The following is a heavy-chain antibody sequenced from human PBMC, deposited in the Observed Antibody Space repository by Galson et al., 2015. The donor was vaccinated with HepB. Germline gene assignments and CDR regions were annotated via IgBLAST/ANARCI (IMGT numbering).Heavy chain of an antibody. CDR1: GFSFSDYY. CDR3: ARDGDYLSYRPHWFDP. Sequence: SLRLSCAASGFSFSDYYMSWIRQAPGKGLEWISYISASSTYTTYADSVKGRFTISRDNAKKSLYLQMNSLRAEDTAVYYCARDGDYLSYRPHWFDPWGQGTPVTVSS. CDR2: ISASSTYT. J-gene: IGHJ5*02. D-gene: IGHD4-17*01. V-gene: IGHV3-11*06.